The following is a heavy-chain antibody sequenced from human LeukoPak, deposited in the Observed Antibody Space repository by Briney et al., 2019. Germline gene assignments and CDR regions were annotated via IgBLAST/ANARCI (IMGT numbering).Heavy chain of an antibody. CDR3: AIKTSVDADY. CDR2: IYDSGST. D-gene: IGHD5-12*01. CDR1: GGSISSYY. J-gene: IGHJ4*02. V-gene: IGHV4-59*01. Sequence: PSGTLSLTCTVSGGSISSYYWSWIRQPPGKGLEWIWDIYDSGSTNYNPSLKSRVTISVDTFNNQVPLKLSSVTAADPAVYYCAIKTSVDADYPGQGTLVTVSS.